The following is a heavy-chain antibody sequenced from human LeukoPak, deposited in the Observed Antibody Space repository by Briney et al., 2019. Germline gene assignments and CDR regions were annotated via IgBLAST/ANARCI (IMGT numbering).Heavy chain of an antibody. V-gene: IGHV1-2*02. CDR1: GYTFTGYY. CDR3: ARVGSGSYYNIPLDYYYYYYGMDV. Sequence: GASVKVSCKASGYTFTGYYMHWVRQAPGQGLEWMGWINPNSGGTNYAQKFQGRVTMTRDTSISTAYMELSRLGSDDTAVYYCARVGSGSYYNIPLDYYYYYYGMDVWGQGTTVTVSS. CDR2: INPNSGGT. D-gene: IGHD3-10*01. J-gene: IGHJ6*02.